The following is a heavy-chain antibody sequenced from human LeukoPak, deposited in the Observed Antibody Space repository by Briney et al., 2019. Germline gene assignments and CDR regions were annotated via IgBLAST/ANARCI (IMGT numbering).Heavy chain of an antibody. V-gene: IGHV4-61*02. J-gene: IGHJ3*02. CDR3: ARGPYSYDSSGAFDI. CDR1: GDSISSGDYY. CDR2: MSSSGST. D-gene: IGHD3-22*01. Sequence: SETLSLTCTVSGDSISSGDYYWSWIRQPAGKGLEWIGRMSSSGSTNYNPSLKSRVTISVDTSKNQFSLKLSSVTAADTAVYFCARGPYSYDSSGAFDIWGQGTMVTFSS.